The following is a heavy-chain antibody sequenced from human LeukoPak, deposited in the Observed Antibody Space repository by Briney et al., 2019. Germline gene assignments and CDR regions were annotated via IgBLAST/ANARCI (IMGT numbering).Heavy chain of an antibody. J-gene: IGHJ6*02. CDR3: ARERPIGWELPRQGMDV. CDR1: GYTFTSYG. CDR2: ISAYNGNT. D-gene: IGHD1-26*01. V-gene: IGHV1-18*01. Sequence: ASVKVSCKASGYTFTSYGNSWVRQAPGQGLEWMGWISAYNGNTNYAQKLQGRVTMTTDTSTSTAYMELRSLRSDDTAVYYCARERPIGWELPRQGMDVWGQGTTVTVSS.